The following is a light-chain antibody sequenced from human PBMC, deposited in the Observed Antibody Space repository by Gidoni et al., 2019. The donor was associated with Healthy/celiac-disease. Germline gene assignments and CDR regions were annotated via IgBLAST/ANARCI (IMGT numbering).Light chain of an antibody. J-gene: IGKJ1*01. Sequence: DIVMTQSPDSLSGSLGERATIKCKSSQSVLYSSNNKNYLAWYQQKPGQPPKLLIYWASTRESGVPDRFRGSGSGTDFTLTISSLQAEDVAVYYCQQYYSTPWTFGQGTKVEIK. CDR3: QQYYSTPWT. V-gene: IGKV4-1*01. CDR2: WAS. CDR1: QSVLYSSNNKNY.